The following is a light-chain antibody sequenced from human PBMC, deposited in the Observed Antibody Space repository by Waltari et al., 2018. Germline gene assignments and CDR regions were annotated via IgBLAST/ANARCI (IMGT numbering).Light chain of an antibody. V-gene: IGLV2-23*01. CDR3: CAFAGYGVYV. CDR2: EGS. J-gene: IGLJ1*01. Sequence: WYHHHPGGAPKLLIYEGSKRPSGVSSRFSGSKSGKTASLTISGLQAEDEGDYYCCAFAGYGVYVFGSGTHVAVL.